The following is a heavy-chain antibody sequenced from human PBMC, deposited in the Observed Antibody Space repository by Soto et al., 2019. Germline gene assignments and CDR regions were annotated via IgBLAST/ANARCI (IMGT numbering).Heavy chain of an antibody. CDR2: INHSGST. D-gene: IGHD2-2*02. Sequence: ETLALSCTVYGASFSGYYWSWIRQPPGKGLEWIGEINHSGSTNYNPSLKSRVTISVDTSKNQFSLKLSSVTAADTAVYYCARGTSRYCSSTSCYKADPWGQGTMVTVS. V-gene: IGHV4-34*01. CDR3: ARGTSRYCSSTSCYKADP. J-gene: IGHJ5*02. CDR1: GASFSGYY.